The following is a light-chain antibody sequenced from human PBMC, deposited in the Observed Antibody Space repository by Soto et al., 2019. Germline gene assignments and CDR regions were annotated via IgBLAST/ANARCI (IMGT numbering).Light chain of an antibody. CDR3: QQYNDWPGGT. CDR1: QAVSSN. CDR2: AAS. J-gene: IGKJ2*01. Sequence: EIVMTQSPATLSVSPGERATLSCRASQAVSSNLAWYQQKPGQAPRLLIYAASTRAAGIPDRFSGSGSGTGFTLTITSLQSEDSAVYYCQQYNDWPGGTFGQGTKLDIK. V-gene: IGKV3-15*01.